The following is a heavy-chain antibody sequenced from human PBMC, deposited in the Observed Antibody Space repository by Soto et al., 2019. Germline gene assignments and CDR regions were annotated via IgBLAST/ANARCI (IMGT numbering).Heavy chain of an antibody. Sequence: EVQLLESGGGLVQPGGSLRLSCTASGFTFSSYAMNWVRQAPGKGLEWVSGISDSGGSTYYADSVKGQLIISRDNSKNTLYLEMNSLRAEDTAVYFCAKGIRGYYFFDCWGQGTLVTVSS. CDR2: ISDSGGST. J-gene: IGHJ4*02. V-gene: IGHV3-23*01. CDR1: GFTFSSYA. CDR3: AKGIRGYYFFDC. D-gene: IGHD5-18*01.